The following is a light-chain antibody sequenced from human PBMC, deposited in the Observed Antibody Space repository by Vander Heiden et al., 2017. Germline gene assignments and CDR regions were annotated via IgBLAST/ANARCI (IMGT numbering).Light chain of an antibody. CDR1: QTISSYY. Sequence: EIVLTQSPATLSLSPGQRATLSCRASQTISSYYLAWYQQKPGQAPRLLIYDASYRATGIPARFSGSGSGTDFTLTISSLEPEDFATYYCQQRSNWPLLTFGGGTRVEIK. J-gene: IGKJ4*01. V-gene: IGKV3-11*01. CDR2: DAS. CDR3: QQRSNWPLLT.